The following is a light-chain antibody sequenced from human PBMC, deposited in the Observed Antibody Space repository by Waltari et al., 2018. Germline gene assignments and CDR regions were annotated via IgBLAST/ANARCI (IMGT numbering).Light chain of an antibody. CDR2: WAS. Sequence: DIVMTQSPESLAVSLGERATINCKSSQSVLYSSNNKNQLAWYQQKPGQLPKLLLYWASTRESGVPDRFSGSGSETDFTLTISSLQAEDVAVYYCHQYYSTPFTFGQGTKLEIK. J-gene: IGKJ2*01. CDR3: HQYYSTPFT. V-gene: IGKV4-1*01. CDR1: QSVLYSSNNKNQ.